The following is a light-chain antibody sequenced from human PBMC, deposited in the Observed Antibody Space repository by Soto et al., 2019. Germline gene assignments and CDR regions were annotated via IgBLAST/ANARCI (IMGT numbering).Light chain of an antibody. J-gene: IGLJ2*01. CDR1: SSDVGGYNY. Sequence: QSALTQPASVSGSPGQSITISCTGTSSDVGGYNYVSWYQQHPGKAPKLMIYEVSNRPSGVSNRFSGSKSGNTASLTISGLQDEDEDDYYCSSYTSSSTPVFGGGTQLTVL. CDR3: SSYTSSSTPV. CDR2: EVS. V-gene: IGLV2-14*01.